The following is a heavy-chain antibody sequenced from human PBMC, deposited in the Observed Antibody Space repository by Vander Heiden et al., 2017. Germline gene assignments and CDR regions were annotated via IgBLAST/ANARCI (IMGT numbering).Heavy chain of an antibody. D-gene: IGHD3-22*01. Sequence: EVQLVASGGGLVKPGGSLRLSCAASGFTFSNAWMNWVRQAPGKGLEWVGRIKSKTDGGTTDYAAPVKGRFTISRDDSKNTLYLQMNSLKTEDTAVYYCTTDTYYYDSSGYYSDAFDIWGQGTMVTVSS. CDR1: GFTFSNAW. J-gene: IGHJ3*02. CDR2: IKSKTDGGTT. CDR3: TTDTYYYDSSGYYSDAFDI. V-gene: IGHV3-15*07.